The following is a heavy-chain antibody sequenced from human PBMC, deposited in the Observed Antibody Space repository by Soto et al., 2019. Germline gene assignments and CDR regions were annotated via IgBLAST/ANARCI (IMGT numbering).Heavy chain of an antibody. CDR1: GFTFSNYD. V-gene: IGHV3-13*01. CDR3: AREGTGSDAFDI. Sequence: LRLSCAASGFTFSNYDMHWVRQAPGKGLEWVSAIGNAGDTYYASSVKGRFTISRENAKNSLSLQMNSLRAGDTAVYYCAREGTGSDAFDIWGQGTVVTVSS. CDR2: IGNAGDT. J-gene: IGHJ3*02. D-gene: IGHD2-8*02.